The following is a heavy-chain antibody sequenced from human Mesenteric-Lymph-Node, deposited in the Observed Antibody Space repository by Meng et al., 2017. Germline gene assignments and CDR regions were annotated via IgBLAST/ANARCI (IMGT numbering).Heavy chain of an antibody. CDR1: GGSISSGGYY. CDR3: ARLSGYFVRYWYFDL. CDR2: IYYSGST. Sequence: QWHLQEPGPGRVKPSQTLSLTCTVSGGSISSGGYYWSWIRQHPGKGLEWIGYIYYSGSTYYNPSLKSRVTISVDTSKDQFSLKLSSVTAADTAVYYCARLSGYFVRYWYFDLWGRGTLVTVSS. V-gene: IGHV4-31*03. D-gene: IGHD3-22*01. J-gene: IGHJ2*01.